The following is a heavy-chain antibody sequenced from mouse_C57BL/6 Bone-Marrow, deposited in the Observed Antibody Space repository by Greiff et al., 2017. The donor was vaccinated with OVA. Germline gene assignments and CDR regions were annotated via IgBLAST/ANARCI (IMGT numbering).Heavy chain of an antibody. V-gene: IGHV3-6*01. CDR2: ISYDGSN. D-gene: IGHD3-2*02. J-gene: IGHJ4*01. Sequence: EVKLQESGPGLVKPSQSLSLTCSVTGYSITSGYYWNWIRQFPGNKLEWMGYISYDGSNNYNPSLKNRISITRDTSKNQFFLKLNSVTTEDTATYYCARGSETAQYYAMDYWGQGTSVTVSS. CDR3: ARGSETAQYYAMDY. CDR1: GYSITSGYY.